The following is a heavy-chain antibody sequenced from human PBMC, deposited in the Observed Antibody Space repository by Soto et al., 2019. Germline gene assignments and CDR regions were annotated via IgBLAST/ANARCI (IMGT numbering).Heavy chain of an antibody. CDR2: IYYSGST. J-gene: IGHJ5*02. V-gene: IGHV4-30-4*01. Sequence: QVQLQESGPGLVKPSQTLSLTCTVSGGSISSGDYYWSWIRQPPGKGLEWIGYIYYSGSTYYNPTLKSRVTISVDTSKNQFSLKLSSVTAADTAVYYCARASRFKSQTDEFDPWGQGTLVTVSS. CDR3: ARASRFKSQTDEFDP. CDR1: GGSISSGDYY.